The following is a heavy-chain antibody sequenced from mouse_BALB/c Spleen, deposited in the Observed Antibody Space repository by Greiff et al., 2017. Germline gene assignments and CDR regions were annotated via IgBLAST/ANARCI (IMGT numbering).Heavy chain of an antibody. CDR3: ARSPYDGYIYYAMDY. D-gene: IGHD2-3*01. CDR2: ISSGSSTI. CDR1: GFTFSSFG. J-gene: IGHJ4*01. Sequence: EVQVVESGGGLVQPGGSRKLSCAASGFTFSSFGMHWVRQAPEKGLEWVAYISSGSSTIYYADTVKGRFTISRDNPKNTLFLQMTSLRSEDTAMYYCARSPYDGYIYYAMDYWGQGTSVTVSS. V-gene: IGHV5-17*02.